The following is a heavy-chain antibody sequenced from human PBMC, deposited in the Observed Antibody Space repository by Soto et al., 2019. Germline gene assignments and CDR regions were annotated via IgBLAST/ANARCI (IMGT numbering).Heavy chain of an antibody. D-gene: IGHD2-21*01. J-gene: IGHJ4*02. V-gene: IGHV3-23*01. CDR3: AKDPVVRPLIFDY. CDR1: GFSFSSYA. CDR2: ISGSGGTT. Sequence: GSLRLSCEAAGFSFSSYAMNWVRHAPGKGLEWVSAISGSGGTTYYADSVKGRFTISRDNSKNTLYLQLNSLRAEDRAVYYWAKDPVVRPLIFDYWGQGTLVTVSS.